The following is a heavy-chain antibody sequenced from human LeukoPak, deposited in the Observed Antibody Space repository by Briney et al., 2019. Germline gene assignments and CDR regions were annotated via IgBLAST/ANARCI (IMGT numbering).Heavy chain of an antibody. Sequence: ASVTVSCKASGGTFSSYAISWVRQAPGQGLEWMGGIIPIFGTANYAQKSQGRVTITADKSTSTAYMELSSLRSEDTAVYYCARESGSYGFDYWGQGTLVTASS. J-gene: IGHJ4*02. V-gene: IGHV1-69*06. CDR2: IIPIFGTA. D-gene: IGHD1-26*01. CDR1: GGTFSSYA. CDR3: ARESGSYGFDY.